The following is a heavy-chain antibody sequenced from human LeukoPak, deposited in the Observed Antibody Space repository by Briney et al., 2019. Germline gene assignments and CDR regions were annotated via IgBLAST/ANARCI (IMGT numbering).Heavy chain of an antibody. Sequence: GGSLRLSCAASGFSFSSFSMNWVRQAPGKGLVWVSRIKSDGRTNYADSVKGRFTISRDNAKNTVSLQMNSLRAEDTGVYYCARAPSELGGYYPEYFRHWGQGTLVTVSS. CDR2: IKSDGRT. CDR1: GFSFSSFS. V-gene: IGHV3-74*01. D-gene: IGHD3-22*01. J-gene: IGHJ1*01. CDR3: ARAPSELGGYYPEYFRH.